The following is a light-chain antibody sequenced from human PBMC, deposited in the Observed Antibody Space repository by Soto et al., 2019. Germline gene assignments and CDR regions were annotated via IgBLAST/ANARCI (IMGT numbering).Light chain of an antibody. CDR3: AAWDDTVRSYG. CDR1: ISNIATNY. J-gene: IGLJ1*01. CDR2: RDN. V-gene: IGLV1-47*01. Sequence: QSVLTQPPSVSGTPGQRVTISCSGGISNIATNYVHWFQQLPGTAPKVLSNRDNQRPSGVPDRFSCSKSGTSASLAISGLRSEDEAEYYCAAWDDTVRSYGFGTGTKLTVL.